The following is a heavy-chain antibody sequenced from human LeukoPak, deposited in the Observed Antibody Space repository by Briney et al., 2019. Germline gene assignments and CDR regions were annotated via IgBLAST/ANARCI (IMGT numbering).Heavy chain of an antibody. V-gene: IGHV4-4*09. D-gene: IGHD3-10*01. J-gene: IGHJ6*03. CDR1: GGSTSSYY. CDR3: ARHRSGSLLFLHMDV. CDR2: IYTSGST. Sequence: PSETLSLTCTVSGGSTSSYYWSWIRQPPGKGLEWIGYIYTSGSTNYNPSLKSRVTISVDTSKNQFSLKLSSVTAADTAVYYCARHRSGSLLFLHMDVWGKGTTVTVSS.